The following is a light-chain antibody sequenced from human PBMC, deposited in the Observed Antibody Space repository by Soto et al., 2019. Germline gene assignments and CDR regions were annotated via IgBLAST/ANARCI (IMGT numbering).Light chain of an antibody. CDR2: GAF. Sequence: EIVMTQSPATGSGWPVEGGTRAVRGSQSVSSNLAWYQQKPGQAPRLLIYGAFTRATGIPARFSGSGSGTEFTLTISSLQSEDFAVYYCQQYDSWPPATFGQGTKVDIK. CDR3: QQYDSWPPAT. V-gene: IGKV3-15*01. CDR1: QSVSSN. J-gene: IGKJ1*01.